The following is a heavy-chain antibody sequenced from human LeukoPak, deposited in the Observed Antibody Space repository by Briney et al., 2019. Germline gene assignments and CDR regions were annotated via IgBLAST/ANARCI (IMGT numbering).Heavy chain of an antibody. CDR2: INWNGGST. V-gene: IGHV3-20*04. J-gene: IGHJ4*02. CDR3: ARDHDWTSDYYFDY. Sequence: PGGSLRLSCAPSGFTFVDYGISGVPQAPGKGLEWGSGINWNGGSTGYADSVKGRFTISRDNAKNSLYLQMNSLRAEDTALYYCARDHDWTSDYYFDYWGQGTLVTVSS. CDR1: GFTFVDYG. D-gene: IGHD1-1*01.